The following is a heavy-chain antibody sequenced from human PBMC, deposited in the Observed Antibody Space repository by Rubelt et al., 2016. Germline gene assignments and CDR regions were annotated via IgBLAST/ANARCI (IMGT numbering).Heavy chain of an antibody. CDR2: INAGHGKT. CDR1: GYSFTTYS. D-gene: IGHD6-19*01. V-gene: IGHV1-3*01. CDR3: ATGYSSGWYVAY. J-gene: IGHJ4*02. Sequence: QVQLVQSGAEVKKPGASVKVSCKAAGYSFTTYSIHWVRQAPGQRLEWMGWINAGHGKTKYSQKFDGRVTITRETAASTAYMGLSSLRSEDTAIYYCATGYSSGWYVAYWGQGTLVTVSS.